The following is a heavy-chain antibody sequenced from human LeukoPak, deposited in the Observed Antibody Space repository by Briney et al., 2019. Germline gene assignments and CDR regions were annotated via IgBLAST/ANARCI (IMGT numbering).Heavy chain of an antibody. Sequence: GGSLRLSCAASGFTFSSYAMSWVRQAPGKGLEWVSYISSSSSYTNYADSVKGRFTISRDNAKNSLYLQMNSLRAEDTALYYCARGRSITLLRGVAMSDGFDIWGQGAMVAVSS. D-gene: IGHD3-10*01. CDR1: GFTFSSYA. J-gene: IGHJ3*02. V-gene: IGHV3-21*05. CDR2: ISSSSSYT. CDR3: ARGRSITLLRGVAMSDGFDI.